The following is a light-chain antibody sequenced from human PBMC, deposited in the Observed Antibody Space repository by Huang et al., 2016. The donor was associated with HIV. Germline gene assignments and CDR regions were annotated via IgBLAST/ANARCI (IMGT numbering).Light chain of an antibody. CDR1: QSVGSK. CDR3: QQYNNWPYT. CDR2: GAS. V-gene: IGKV3-15*01. J-gene: IGKJ2*01. Sequence: DTVMTQTPATLSVSPGARATLSGRASQSVGSKLAWFQQKPGQAPRLLSHGASTRATGIPARFSGSGSGTEFTLTISSLQSEDFAVYYCQQYNNWPYTFGQGTKLEIK.